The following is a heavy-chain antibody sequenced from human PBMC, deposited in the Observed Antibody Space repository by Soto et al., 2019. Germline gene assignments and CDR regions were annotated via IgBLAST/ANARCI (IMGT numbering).Heavy chain of an antibody. J-gene: IGHJ4*02. CDR3: VRDRVGYSYDFDY. D-gene: IGHD5-18*01. Sequence: EVQLVESGGGLVRPGGSLTLSCAASGFALSSCWMHWVRQAPGKGPEWVSRINFDGSITTYADSVKGRFTISRDNAKNKLDLQMNSLRAEDTAVYYCVRDRVGYSYDFDYWGQGAQVTVSS. CDR2: INFDGSIT. CDR1: GFALSSCW. V-gene: IGHV3-74*01.